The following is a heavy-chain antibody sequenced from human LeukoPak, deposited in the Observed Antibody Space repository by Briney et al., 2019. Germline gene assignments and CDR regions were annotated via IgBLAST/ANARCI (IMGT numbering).Heavy chain of an antibody. D-gene: IGHD3-3*01. CDR3: ARRVVGGYYSGFVNYYYYMDV. CDR2: INHSGST. Sequence: SETLSLTCAVYGGSFSGYYWSWIRQPPGKGLEWIGEINHSGSTNYNPSLKSRVTISVDTSKNQFSLKLSSVTAADTAVYYCARRVVGGYYSGFVNYYYYMDVWGKGTTVTVSS. V-gene: IGHV4-34*01. CDR1: GGSFSGYY. J-gene: IGHJ6*03.